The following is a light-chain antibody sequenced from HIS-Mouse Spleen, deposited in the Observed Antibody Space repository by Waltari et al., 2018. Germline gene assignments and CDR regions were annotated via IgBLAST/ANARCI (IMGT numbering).Light chain of an antibody. CDR1: QSVSSSY. J-gene: IGKJ4*01. V-gene: IGKV3-20*01. CDR2: GAS. Sequence: EIVLTQSPGTLSLSPGERATRSCRASQSVSSSYLAWYQQKPGQAPRLLIYGASSRATGIPDRFSGSGSGTDFTLTISRLEPEDFAVYYCQQYGSSPRGTFGGGTKVEIK. CDR3: QQYGSSPRGT.